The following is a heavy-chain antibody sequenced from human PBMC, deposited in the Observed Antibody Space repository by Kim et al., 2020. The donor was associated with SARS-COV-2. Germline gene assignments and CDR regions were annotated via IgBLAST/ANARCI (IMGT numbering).Heavy chain of an antibody. D-gene: IGHD6-13*01. CDR3: ARPEPGVAAAGTLDY. CDR2: IWYDGSNK. CDR1: GFTFSSYG. V-gene: IGHV3-33*01. Sequence: GGSLRLSCAASGFTFSSYGMHWVRQPPGKGLEWVAVIWYDGSNKYYADSVKGRFTISRDNSKNTVHLQMNSLRAEDTAVYYCARPEPGVAAAGTLDYWGQGTLVTVSS. J-gene: IGHJ4*02.